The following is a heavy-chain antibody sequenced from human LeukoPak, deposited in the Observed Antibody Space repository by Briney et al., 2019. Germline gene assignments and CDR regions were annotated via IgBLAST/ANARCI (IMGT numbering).Heavy chain of an antibody. D-gene: IGHD1-1*01. CDR1: GFAFSTYG. Sequence: PGGSLRLSCAASGFAFSTYGMDWVRQAPGKGLEWVAYIRFDGSYKYYADSVKGRFTISRDNAKNSLYLQMNSLRAEDTAVYYCARGIWNDPYYWGQGTLVTVSS. J-gene: IGHJ4*02. CDR2: IRFDGSYK. CDR3: ARGIWNDPYY. V-gene: IGHV3-30*02.